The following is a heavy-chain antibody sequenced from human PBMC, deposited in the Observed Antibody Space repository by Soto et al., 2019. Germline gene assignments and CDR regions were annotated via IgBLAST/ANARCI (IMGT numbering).Heavy chain of an antibody. J-gene: IGHJ6*03. V-gene: IGHV6-1*01. CDR2: TYYRSKWYN. CDR3: ARAPSAIVVPAAPSYYYYYYYMDV. D-gene: IGHD2-2*01. CDR1: GDSVSSNSAA. Sequence: SQTLSLTCAISGDSVSSNSAAWHWIRQSPSRGLEWLGRTYYRSKWYNDYAVSVKSRITINPDTSKNQFSLQLNSVTPEDTAVYYCARAPSAIVVPAAPSYYYYYYYMDVWGKGTTVTVSS.